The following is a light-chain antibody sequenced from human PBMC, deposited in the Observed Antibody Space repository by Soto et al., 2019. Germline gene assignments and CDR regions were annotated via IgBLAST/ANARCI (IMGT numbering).Light chain of an antibody. CDR2: WAS. Sequence: DIVMTQSPDSLAVSLGERATINCKSSQRVLYRSNNKNFLAWYQQKPGQSPRLLIYWASTRESGVPDRFSGSGSGTDFTLTISSLQAEDVAVYYCQQYYSPPLTFGGGTKVEIK. J-gene: IGKJ4*01. CDR3: QQYYSPPLT. CDR1: QRVLYRSNNKNF. V-gene: IGKV4-1*01.